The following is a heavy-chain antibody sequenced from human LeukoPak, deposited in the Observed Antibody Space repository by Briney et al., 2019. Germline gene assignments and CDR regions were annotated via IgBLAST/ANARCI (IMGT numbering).Heavy chain of an antibody. CDR1: GFTFSSYA. Sequence: PGGSLRLSCAASGFTFSSYAMHWVRQAPGKGLEWVAVISYDGSNKYYADSVKGRFTISRDNSKNTLYLQMNSLRAEDTAVYYCARELHSGSYFGWFDPWGQGTLVTVSS. V-gene: IGHV3-30-3*01. J-gene: IGHJ5*02. D-gene: IGHD1-26*01. CDR2: ISYDGSNK. CDR3: ARELHSGSYFGWFDP.